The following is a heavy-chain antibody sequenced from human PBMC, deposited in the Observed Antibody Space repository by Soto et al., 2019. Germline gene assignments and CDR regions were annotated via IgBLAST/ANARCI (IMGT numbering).Heavy chain of an antibody. D-gene: IGHD6-19*01. CDR2: INHSGST. V-gene: IGHV4-34*01. Sequence: SETLSLTCAVYGGSFSGYYWSWIRQPPGKGLEWIGEINHSGSTNYNPSLKSRVTISVDTSKNQFSLKLSSVTAADTAVYYCARGPLGIAVAHYWGQGTLVTVSS. CDR1: GGSFSGYY. CDR3: ARGPLGIAVAHY. J-gene: IGHJ4*02.